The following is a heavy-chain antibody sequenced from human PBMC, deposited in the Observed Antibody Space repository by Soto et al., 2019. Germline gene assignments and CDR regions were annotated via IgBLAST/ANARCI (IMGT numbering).Heavy chain of an antibody. J-gene: IGHJ3*02. D-gene: IGHD3-9*01. CDR3: ARVIPYDILTGYRPLDAFDI. V-gene: IGHV3-74*01. Sequence: GGSLRLSCAASGFTFSSYWMHWVRQAPGKGLVWVSRINSDGSSTSYADSVKGRFTISRDNAKNTLYLQMNSLRAEDTAVYYCARVIPYDILTGYRPLDAFDIWGQGTMVTVSS. CDR2: INSDGSST. CDR1: GFTFSSYW.